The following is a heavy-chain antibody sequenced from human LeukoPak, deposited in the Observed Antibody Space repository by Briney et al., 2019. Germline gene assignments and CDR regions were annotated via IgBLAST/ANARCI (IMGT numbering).Heavy chain of an antibody. CDR3: ATGLYYYDSSGSLGN. D-gene: IGHD3-22*01. CDR2: IWYDGSNK. V-gene: IGHV3-33*01. CDR1: GFTFSSYG. J-gene: IGHJ4*02. Sequence: GRSLRLSCAASGFTFSSYGMHWVRQAPGKGLEWVAVIWYDGSNKYYADSVKGRFTISRDNSKNTLYLQMNSLRSEDTGVYYCATGLYYYDSSGSLGNWGRGTPVTVSS.